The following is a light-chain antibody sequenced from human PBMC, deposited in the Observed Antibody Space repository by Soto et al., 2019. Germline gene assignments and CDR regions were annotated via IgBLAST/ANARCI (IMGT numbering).Light chain of an antibody. V-gene: IGKV1-39*01. J-gene: IGKJ2*01. Sequence: DIQMTQSPSSLPASVGDRVTLTCRASQSIGNYLSWYQQKPGKAPKLLIYAASSLQSGVPSRLSGSGSRTDFTLTISSLQPEDFATYYCQQSSTIPYTFGQGTQLEIE. CDR3: QQSSTIPYT. CDR2: AAS. CDR1: QSIGNY.